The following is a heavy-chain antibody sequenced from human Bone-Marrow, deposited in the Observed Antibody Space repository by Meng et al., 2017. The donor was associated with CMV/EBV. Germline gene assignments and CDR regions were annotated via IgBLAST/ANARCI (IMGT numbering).Heavy chain of an antibody. CDR3: ARDPIGSGSYGMGGY. Sequence: ASVKVSCKASGYTFTSYVISWVRQAPGQGLEWMGWISAYNGNTNYAQKLQGRVTMTTDTSTSTAYMELRSLRSDDTAVYYCARDPIGSGSYGMGGYWGQGTLVTVSS. V-gene: IGHV1-18*01. CDR1: GYTFTSYV. J-gene: IGHJ4*02. CDR2: ISAYNGNT. D-gene: IGHD3-10*01.